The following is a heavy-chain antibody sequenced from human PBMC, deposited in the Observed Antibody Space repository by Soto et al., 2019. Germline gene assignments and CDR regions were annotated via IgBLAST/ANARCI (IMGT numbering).Heavy chain of an antibody. V-gene: IGHV4-59*01. CDR1: GGSISSYY. J-gene: IGHJ3*02. CDR3: ARAAAYCSSTSRRLRVDAFDI. Sequence: PSETLSLTCTVSGGSISSYYWSWIRQPPGKGLEWIGYIYYSGSTNYNPSLKSRVTISVDTSKNQFSLKLSSVTAADTAVYYCARAAAYCSSTSRRLRVDAFDIWGQGTMVTVSS. CDR2: IYYSGST. D-gene: IGHD2-2*01.